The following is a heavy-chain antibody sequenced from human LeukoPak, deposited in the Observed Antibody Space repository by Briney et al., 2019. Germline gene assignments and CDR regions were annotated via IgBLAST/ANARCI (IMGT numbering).Heavy chain of an antibody. CDR3: AREDRLRGFDY. J-gene: IGHJ4*02. Sequence: GGSLTLSCAASGFTVTSNYMSWVRQAPGKGLEWVSVIYSGGSTYYADSVKGRFTISRDNSKNTLYLQMNSLRAEDTAVYHCAREDRLRGFDYWGQGTLVTVSS. V-gene: IGHV3-66*01. CDR1: GFTVTSNY. CDR2: IYSGGST. D-gene: IGHD5-12*01.